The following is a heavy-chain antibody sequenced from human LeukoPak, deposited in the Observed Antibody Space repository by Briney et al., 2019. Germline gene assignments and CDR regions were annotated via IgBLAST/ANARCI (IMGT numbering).Heavy chain of an antibody. CDR1: EFTFSNYW. Sequence: GGSLRLSCVASEFTFSNYWMSWVRQAPGKGLERVANIKDDGSQQNYVDSVKGRFTISRDNAKTSLYLQMNSLTTEDTAVYFCARRNSGTWWSFDSWGQGTLVTVSS. CDR3: ARRNSGTWWSFDS. J-gene: IGHJ4*02. D-gene: IGHD2-8*02. V-gene: IGHV3-7*01. CDR2: IKDDGSQQ.